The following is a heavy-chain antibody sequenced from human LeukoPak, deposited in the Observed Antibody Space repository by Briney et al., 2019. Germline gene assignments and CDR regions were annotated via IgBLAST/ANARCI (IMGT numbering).Heavy chain of an antibody. D-gene: IGHD3-22*01. CDR1: GYTFTSYY. V-gene: IGHV1-2*02. Sequence: GASVKVSCKASGYTFTSYYMHWVRQAPGQGLEWMGWISPNSGGTKSAQKFQGRVTMTRDTSISGDYMELSRLRYVDTAMYYCAGVFFDSSDYYSYLAFDIWGQGTMVTVSS. CDR3: AGVFFDSSDYYSYLAFDI. J-gene: IGHJ3*02. CDR2: ISPNSGGT.